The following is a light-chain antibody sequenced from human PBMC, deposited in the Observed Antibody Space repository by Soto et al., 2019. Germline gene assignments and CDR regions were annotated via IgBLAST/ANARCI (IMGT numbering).Light chain of an antibody. CDR2: EVN. CDR3: SSYEGGKNYV. J-gene: IGLJ1*01. V-gene: IGLV2-8*01. Sequence: QSALTQPPSASGSPGQSVTISCTGTSNDVGGYNYVSWYQQYPGKAPKLMIYEVNKRPSGVPDRFSGSKSGNTASLTVSGLQAEDEADYYCSSYEGGKNYVFGTGTKVTVL. CDR1: SNDVGGYNY.